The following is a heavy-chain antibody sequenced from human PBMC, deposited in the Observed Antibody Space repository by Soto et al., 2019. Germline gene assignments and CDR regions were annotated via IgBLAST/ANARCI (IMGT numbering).Heavy chain of an antibody. J-gene: IGHJ5*02. Sequence: EVQLLESGGGSVQPGGSLRLSCAASGFTFSSYAMSWVRQAPGKGLEWVSAISGSGGSTNYADSVKGRFTISRDNSKNTLYLQMNSLRAEDTAVYYCAKDGWELLRGFDPWGQGTLVTVSS. V-gene: IGHV3-23*01. CDR2: ISGSGGST. D-gene: IGHD1-26*01. CDR1: GFTFSSYA. CDR3: AKDGWELLRGFDP.